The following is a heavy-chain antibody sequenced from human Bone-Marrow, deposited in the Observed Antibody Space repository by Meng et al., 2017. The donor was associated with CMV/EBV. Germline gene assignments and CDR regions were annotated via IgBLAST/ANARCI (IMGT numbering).Heavy chain of an antibody. Sequence: ASVKVSCTASGYTFTSYYMHWVRQAPGQGLEWMGIINPSGGSTSYAQKFQGRVTMTRDTSTSTVYMELISLRSEDTAVYYCARKKDFWSGYYYYGMDVWGQGTTVTVSS. CDR3: ARKKDFWSGYYYYGMDV. V-gene: IGHV1-46*01. CDR2: INPSGGST. CDR1: GYTFTSYY. D-gene: IGHD3-3*01. J-gene: IGHJ6*02.